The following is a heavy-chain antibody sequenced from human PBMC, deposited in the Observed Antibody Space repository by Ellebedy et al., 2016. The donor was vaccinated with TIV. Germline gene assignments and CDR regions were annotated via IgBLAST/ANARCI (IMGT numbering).Heavy chain of an antibody. CDR1: GGSFSTYA. Sequence: AASVKVSCKASGGSFSTYAISWVRQAPGQGLEWMGRIMPILGLASYAQNFQGRVTMTTDTSTSTAYMELRSLRSDDTAMYYCARDREYYGSGSYPFDYWGQGTLVTVSS. CDR2: IMPILGLA. V-gene: IGHV1-69*04. CDR3: ARDREYYGSGSYPFDY. D-gene: IGHD3-10*01. J-gene: IGHJ4*02.